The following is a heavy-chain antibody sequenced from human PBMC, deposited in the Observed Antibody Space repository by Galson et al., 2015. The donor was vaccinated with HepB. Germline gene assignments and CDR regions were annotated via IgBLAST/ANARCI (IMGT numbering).Heavy chain of an antibody. Sequence: SVKVSCKASGYTLTGYYIHWVRQAPGQGLEWMGWINPNSGGTNNAQKFQGRITMTRDTSISTAYMELSRLKSDDTAVYYCAGTKYGDPQTLDYWGQGTLVTVSS. J-gene: IGHJ4*02. CDR2: INPNSGGT. D-gene: IGHD4-17*01. CDR3: AGTKYGDPQTLDY. V-gene: IGHV1-2*02. CDR1: GYTLTGYY.